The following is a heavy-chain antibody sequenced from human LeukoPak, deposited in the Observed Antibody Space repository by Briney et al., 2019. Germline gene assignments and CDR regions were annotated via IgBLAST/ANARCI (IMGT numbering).Heavy chain of an antibody. CDR1: GFTFSSYG. Sequence: GGSLRLSCAASGFTFSSYGMRWVRQAPGKGLEWVAFIRYDGSNKYYADSVKGRFTISRDNSKNTLYLQMNSLRAEDTAVYYCAKGSYCSSTSCYVAYYYYYMDVWGKGTTVTVSS. D-gene: IGHD2-2*01. V-gene: IGHV3-30*02. CDR2: IRYDGSNK. CDR3: AKGSYCSSTSCYVAYYYYYMDV. J-gene: IGHJ6*03.